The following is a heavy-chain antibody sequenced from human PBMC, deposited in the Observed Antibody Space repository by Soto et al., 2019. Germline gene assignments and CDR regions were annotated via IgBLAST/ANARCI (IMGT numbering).Heavy chain of an antibody. Sequence: QVQLVESGGGVVQPGRSLRLSCAASGFTFSSYGMHWVRQAPGKGLEWVAVISYDGSNKYYADSVKGRFTISRDNSKNTLYLQMNSLRAEDTAVYYCAKDSSSSGDYYYYGMDVWGQGTTVTVSS. CDR2: ISYDGSNK. CDR3: AKDSSSSGDYYYYGMDV. J-gene: IGHJ6*02. V-gene: IGHV3-30*18. D-gene: IGHD6-6*01. CDR1: GFTFSSYG.